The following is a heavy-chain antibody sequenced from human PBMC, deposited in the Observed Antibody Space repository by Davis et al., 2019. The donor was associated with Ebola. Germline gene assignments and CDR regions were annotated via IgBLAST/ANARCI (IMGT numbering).Heavy chain of an antibody. CDR2: IYPGDSDT. V-gene: IGHV5-51*01. Sequence: GESLKISCQGSGYMFSKFWIGWVRQKPGEGLEWMGIIYPGDSDTRYSPSFRGQVTISADKSLKTAFLQWSSLKASDTAMYYCATLRRTITGMDDGFDIWGQGTMVTVSS. D-gene: IGHD1-20*01. CDR1: GYMFSKFW. CDR3: ATLRRTITGMDDGFDI. J-gene: IGHJ3*02.